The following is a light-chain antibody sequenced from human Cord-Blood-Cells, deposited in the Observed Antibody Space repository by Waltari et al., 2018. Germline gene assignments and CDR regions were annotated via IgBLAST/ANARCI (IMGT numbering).Light chain of an antibody. CDR1: ISNIGSNY. CDR2: RNN. CDR3: AAWDDSLSGYV. V-gene: IGLV1-47*01. Sequence: QSVLTQPPSAPGTPGQRVTISCSGSISNIGSNYVYWYQQLPGTAPKLLIYRNNQRPSGVPDRFSGSKSGTSASLAISGLRSEDEADYYCAAWDDSLSGYVFGTGTKVTVL. J-gene: IGLJ1*01.